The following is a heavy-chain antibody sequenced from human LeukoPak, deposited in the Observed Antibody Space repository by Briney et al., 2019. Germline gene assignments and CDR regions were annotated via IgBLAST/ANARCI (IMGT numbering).Heavy chain of an antibody. Sequence: PGGSLRLSCAASGFTFSSYEMNWVRQAPGKGLEWVSYISSSGSTIYYADSVKGRFTISRDNAKNSLYLQMNSLRAEDMAVYYCARAKAYYYGSGSEFDYWGQGTLVTISS. CDR1: GFTFSSYE. CDR3: ARAKAYYYGSGSEFDY. V-gene: IGHV3-48*03. CDR2: ISSSGSTI. D-gene: IGHD3-10*01. J-gene: IGHJ4*02.